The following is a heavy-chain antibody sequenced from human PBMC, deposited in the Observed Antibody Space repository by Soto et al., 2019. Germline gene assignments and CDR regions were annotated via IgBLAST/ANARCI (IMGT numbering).Heavy chain of an antibody. CDR2: IWYDGSNK. D-gene: IGHD6-19*01. V-gene: IGHV3-33*01. J-gene: IGHJ4*02. Sequence: QVQLVESGGGVVQPGRSLRLSCAASGFTFSSYGMHWVRQAPGKGLEWVAVIWYDGSNKYYADSVKGRFTISRDNSKNTLYLQTNSLRAEDTAVYYCARDKYSSGWYTDYWGQGTLVTVSS. CDR3: ARDKYSSGWYTDY. CDR1: GFTFSSYG.